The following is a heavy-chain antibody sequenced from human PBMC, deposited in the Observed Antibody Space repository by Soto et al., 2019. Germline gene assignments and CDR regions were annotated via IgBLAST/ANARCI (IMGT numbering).Heavy chain of an antibody. CDR2: IYYSGST. V-gene: IGHV4-30-4*01. CDR3: ASQQQLVRNFDY. CDR1: GGSISSGDYY. D-gene: IGHD6-13*01. Sequence: PSETLSLTCTVSGGSISSGDYYWSWIRQPPGKGLEWIGYIYYSGSTYYNPSLKSRVTISVDTSKNQFSLKLSSVTAADTAVYYCASQQQLVRNFDYWGQGTQVTVSS. J-gene: IGHJ4*02.